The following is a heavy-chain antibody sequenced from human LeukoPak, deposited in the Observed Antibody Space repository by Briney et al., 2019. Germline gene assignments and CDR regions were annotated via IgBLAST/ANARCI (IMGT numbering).Heavy chain of an antibody. CDR3: ARENSGASCCPDY. CDR2: ISSSGSTI. CDR1: GFTFSSYW. D-gene: IGHD2-15*01. J-gene: IGHJ4*02. Sequence: GALRLSCAASGFTFSSYWMSWIRQAPGKGLEWVSYISSSGSTIYYADSVKGRFTISRDNAKNSLHLQMNSLRAEDTAVYYCARENSGASCCPDYWGQGTLVTVSS. V-gene: IGHV3-11*01.